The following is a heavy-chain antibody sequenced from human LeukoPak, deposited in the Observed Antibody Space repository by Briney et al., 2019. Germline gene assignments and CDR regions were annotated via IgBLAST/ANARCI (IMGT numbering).Heavy chain of an antibody. D-gene: IGHD5-12*01. Sequence: GGSLRLSCEASGLTFSNYAMSWVSQAPGKGLEWVSTITASAASTYYTDSVRGRFTISRDNSKSTLYLQMSNLRAEDTAVYYCAKHFGASSGYAFDFWGQGTLVTVSS. CDR1: GLTFSNYA. CDR3: AKHFGASSGYAFDF. V-gene: IGHV3-23*01. CDR2: ITASAAST. J-gene: IGHJ4*02.